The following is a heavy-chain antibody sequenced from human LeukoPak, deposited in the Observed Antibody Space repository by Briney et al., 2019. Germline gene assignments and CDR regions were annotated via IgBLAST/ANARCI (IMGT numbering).Heavy chain of an antibody. D-gene: IGHD3-16*01. CDR3: ARGGGLDV. V-gene: IGHV3-7*03. CDR2: INHNVNVN. CDR1: GFTFSSYW. J-gene: IGHJ6*02. Sequence: GGSPILFCAASGFTFSSYWKNWARQAPGQVLVWVASINHNVNVNYYVDSVKGRFTISRDNAKNSLYLQMSNLRAEDTAVYFCARGGGLDVWGQGATVTVSS.